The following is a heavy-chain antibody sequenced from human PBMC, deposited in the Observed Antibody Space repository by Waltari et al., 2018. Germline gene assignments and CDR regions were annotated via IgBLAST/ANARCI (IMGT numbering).Heavy chain of an antibody. CDR2: ISGSGGST. D-gene: IGHD2-15*01. CDR3: ATKLGYCSGGSCYNWFDP. Sequence: EVQLLESGGGLVQPGGSLRLSCAASGFTFSSYAMSWVRQAPGKGLVWVSAISGSGGSTYYADSVKGRFTISRDNSKNTLYLQMNSLRAEDTAVYYCATKLGYCSGGSCYNWFDPWGQGTLVTVSS. CDR1: GFTFSSYA. V-gene: IGHV3-23*01. J-gene: IGHJ5*02.